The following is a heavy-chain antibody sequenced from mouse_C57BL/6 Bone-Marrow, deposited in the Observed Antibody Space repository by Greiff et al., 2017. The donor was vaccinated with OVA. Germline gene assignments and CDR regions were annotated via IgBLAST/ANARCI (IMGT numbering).Heavy chain of an antibody. CDR2: IRSKSNNYAT. V-gene: IGHV10-1*01. CDR3: VRELGRDAY. CDR1: GFSFNTYA. D-gene: IGHD4-1*01. Sequence: EVKLVESGGGLVQPKGSLKLSCAASGFSFNTYAMNWVRQAPGKGLEWVARIRSKSNNYATYYADSVKDRFTISRDDSESMLYLQMNNLKTEDTAMYYCVRELGRDAYWGQGTLVTVSA. J-gene: IGHJ3*01.